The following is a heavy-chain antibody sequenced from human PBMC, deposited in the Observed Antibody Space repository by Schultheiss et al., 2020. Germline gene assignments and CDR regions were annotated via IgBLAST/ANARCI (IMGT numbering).Heavy chain of an antibody. V-gene: IGHV3-23*01. CDR2: ISGSGGST. CDR1: GFTFSNAW. J-gene: IGHJ6*02. D-gene: IGHD3-10*01. CDR3: ARFGGSYYITYYYYYGMDV. Sequence: GGSLRLSCAASGFTFSNAWMNWVRQAPGKGLEWVSAISGSGGSTYYADSVKGRFTISRDDSKNTLYLQMNSLKTEDTAVYYCARFGGSYYITYYYYYGMDVWGQGTTVTVSS.